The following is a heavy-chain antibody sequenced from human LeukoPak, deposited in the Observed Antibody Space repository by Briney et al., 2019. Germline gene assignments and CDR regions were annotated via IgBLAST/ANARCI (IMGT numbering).Heavy chain of an antibody. CDR2: IWYDGSNK. Sequence: GGSLRLSCAASGFTFSSYGMHWVRQAPGKGLEWVAVIWYDGSNKNYADSVKGRFTISRDNSKNTLYLQMNSLRAEDTAVYYCARDTRSSLRRHGYFDLWGRGTLVTVSS. V-gene: IGHV3-33*01. CDR3: ARDTRSSLRRHGYFDL. D-gene: IGHD4-17*01. CDR1: GFTFSSYG. J-gene: IGHJ2*01.